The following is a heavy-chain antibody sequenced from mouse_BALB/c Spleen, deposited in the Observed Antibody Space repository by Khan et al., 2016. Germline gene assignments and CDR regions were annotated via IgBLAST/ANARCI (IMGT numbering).Heavy chain of an antibody. CDR3: ANWDWYFDV. Sequence: VQLQQSGAELVKPGASVKLSCTASGFNIKDTYMHWVKQRPEQGLEWIGRIDPANGHTKYDPKFQGKATITADTSSNTAYLQLSSLTSEDTAVYYCANWDWYFDVWGAGTTVTVSS. J-gene: IGHJ1*01. V-gene: IGHV14-3*02. CDR2: IDPANGHT. D-gene: IGHD4-1*01. CDR1: GFNIKDTY.